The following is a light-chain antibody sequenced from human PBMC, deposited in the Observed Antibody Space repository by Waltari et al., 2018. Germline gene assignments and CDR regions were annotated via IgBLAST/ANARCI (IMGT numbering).Light chain of an antibody. CDR3: YSAADNAVGV. CDR2: KDN. V-gene: IGLV3-27*01. J-gene: IGLJ3*02. CDR1: ILAKKY. Sequence: SYDLTQPSSVSVSPGQTARITCSGDILAKKYGRWFQQKPGQAPVQVIYKDNERPSGIPERFSGSVSVTTVPLTISGAHVDDEADYYCYSAADNAVGVFGGGTKLTV.